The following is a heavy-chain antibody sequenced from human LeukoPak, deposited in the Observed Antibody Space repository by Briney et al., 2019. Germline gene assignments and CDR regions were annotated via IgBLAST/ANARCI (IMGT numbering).Heavy chain of an antibody. V-gene: IGHV4-59*01. CDR2: IYNSGST. CDR3: VRKDGDG. D-gene: IGHD5-24*01. J-gene: IGHJ4*02. CDR1: GVSISSYH. Sequence: SETLSLTCTVSGVSISSYHWTWIRQPPGEGLEWIGHIYNSGSTNYNPSLRGRVTISLDTSKNQVSLKLSSVTAADTAMYYCVRKDGDGWGQGTPVTVSS.